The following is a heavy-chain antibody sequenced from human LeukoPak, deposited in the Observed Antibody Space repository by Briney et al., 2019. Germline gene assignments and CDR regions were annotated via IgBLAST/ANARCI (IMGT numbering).Heavy chain of an antibody. CDR1: GYTFIAYD. V-gene: IGHV1-2*06. J-gene: IGHJ4*02. D-gene: IGHD7-27*01. CDR2: INPNTGGT. CDR3: AGDVGLGTSNY. Sequence: ASVRLSCKASGYTFIAYDMHWVRQAPGQGLEWMARINPNTGGTQYAQNFQGRLTMTRDTSIDTAYLELSSLRGDDTAVYYCAGDVGLGTSNYWGQGTLVTVSS.